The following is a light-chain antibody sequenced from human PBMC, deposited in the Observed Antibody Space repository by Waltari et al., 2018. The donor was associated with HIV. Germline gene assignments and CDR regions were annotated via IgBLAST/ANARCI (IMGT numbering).Light chain of an antibody. CDR2: AAS. V-gene: IGKV1-39*01. J-gene: IGKJ1*01. CDR1: QNIGTN. Sequence: DIQMTQSPSFLSASVGDRVTITCRASQNIGTNVNWYQQKPGKAPELLIYAASNLQIRVPSRFSGSGSGTDFTLTITSLQPGDFAIYHCHQSYSNPPTFGQGTKVETK. CDR3: HQSYSNPPT.